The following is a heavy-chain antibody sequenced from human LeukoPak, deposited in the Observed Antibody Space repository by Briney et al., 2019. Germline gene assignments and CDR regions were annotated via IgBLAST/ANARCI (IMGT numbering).Heavy chain of an antibody. CDR1: GYTFTSYD. Sequence: ASVKVSCKASGYTFTSYDINWVRQATGQGLEWMGWMNTNSGNTGYAHKFQDRVTITRNTSINTHYMQLSSLRSADTPVSYFSTLGSNYDFWSGYESGYGGQGTLVTVSS. CDR3: STLGSNYDFWSGYESGY. J-gene: IGHJ4*02. D-gene: IGHD3-3*01. CDR2: MNTNSGNT. V-gene: IGHV1-8*02.